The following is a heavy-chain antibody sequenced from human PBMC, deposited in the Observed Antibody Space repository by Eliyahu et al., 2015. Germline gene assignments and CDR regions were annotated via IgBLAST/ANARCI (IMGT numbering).Heavy chain of an antibody. Sequence: EVQLVESGGGLIQPGGSLRLSCAASGFTVSSNYMSXVRQAPGKGLEWVSVIYSGGTTYYADSVKGRFTISRDNFKNTVYLQMNSLRTEDTAIYYCAREGYSFNSYWGQGTLVTVSS. CDR3: AREGYSFNSY. D-gene: IGHD5-18*01. CDR1: GFTVSSNY. V-gene: IGHV3-53*01. J-gene: IGHJ4*02. CDR2: IYSGGTT.